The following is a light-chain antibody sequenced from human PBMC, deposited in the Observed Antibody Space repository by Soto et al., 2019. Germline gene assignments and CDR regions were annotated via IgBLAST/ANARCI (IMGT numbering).Light chain of an antibody. Sequence: DIQMTQSPSSLSASVGDRVTITCRASQSIGTYLHWYQQKPGKAPKLLIYAASTLQSGVPSRFSGSGSGTDFTLTMNSLQPEDFATYYCQQGYSNPWTFGQGTKVDIK. CDR3: QQGYSNPWT. CDR1: QSIGTY. J-gene: IGKJ1*01. CDR2: AAS. V-gene: IGKV1-39*01.